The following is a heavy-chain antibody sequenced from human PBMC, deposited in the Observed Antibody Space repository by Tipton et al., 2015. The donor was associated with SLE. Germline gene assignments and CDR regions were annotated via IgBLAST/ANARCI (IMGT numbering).Heavy chain of an antibody. V-gene: IGHV3-30*03. CDR3: ARERGYYYDSSGYYLEYFQH. D-gene: IGHD3-22*01. Sequence: SLRLSCAASGFTFSSYGMHWVRQAPGKGLEWVAVISYDGSNKYYADSVKGRFTISRDNSKNTLYLQMNSLRAEDTAVYYCARERGYYYDSSGYYLEYFQHWGQGTLVTVSS. J-gene: IGHJ1*01. CDR1: GFTFSSYG. CDR2: ISYDGSNK.